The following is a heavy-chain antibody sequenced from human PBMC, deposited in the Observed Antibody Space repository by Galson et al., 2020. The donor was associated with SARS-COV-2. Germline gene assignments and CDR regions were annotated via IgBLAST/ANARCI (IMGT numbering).Heavy chain of an antibody. Sequence: GGSLRLSCAASGFTFSSYWMHWVRQAPGKGLVWVSRIYREGSSTSYADSVKGRFTISGDDAKNPLYLHMRSRRDEDTAVYYCARGDMRNDYVDDWGQGTLVTVSS. CDR3: ARGDMRNDYVDD. D-gene: IGHD3-16*01. V-gene: IGHV3-74*01. J-gene: IGHJ4*02. CDR1: GFTFSSYW. CDR2: IYREGSST.